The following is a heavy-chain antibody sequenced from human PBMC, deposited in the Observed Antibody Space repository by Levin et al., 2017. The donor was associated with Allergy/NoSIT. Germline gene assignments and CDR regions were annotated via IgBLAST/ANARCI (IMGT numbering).Heavy chain of an antibody. Sequence: ESLKISCAVYGGSFSGYYWSWIRQPPGKGLEWIGEINHSGSTNYNPSLKSRVTISVDTSKNQFSLKLSSVTAADTAVYYCARDRRRGYSNPRRGMDVWGQGTTVTVSS. V-gene: IGHV4-34*01. CDR2: INHSGST. D-gene: IGHD5-18*01. CDR3: ARDRRRGYSNPRRGMDV. CDR1: GGSFSGYY. J-gene: IGHJ6*02.